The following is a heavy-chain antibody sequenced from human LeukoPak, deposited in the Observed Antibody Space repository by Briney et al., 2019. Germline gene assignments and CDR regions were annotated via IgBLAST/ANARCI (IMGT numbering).Heavy chain of an antibody. Sequence: SETLSLTCAVSGGSIGSRNWWSWVRQPPGKGLQWIGEIYQSGSSIYNPSLRSRVTMSVDKSKDQLSLKLTSVTAADTAVYYCARGIGAADFWSQGILVTVSS. CDR3: ARGIGAADF. D-gene: IGHD3-16*01. J-gene: IGHJ4*02. CDR1: GGSIGSRNW. V-gene: IGHV4-4*02. CDR2: IYQSGSS.